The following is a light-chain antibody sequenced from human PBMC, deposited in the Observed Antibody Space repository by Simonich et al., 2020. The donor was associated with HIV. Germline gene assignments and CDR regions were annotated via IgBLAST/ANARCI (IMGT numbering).Light chain of an antibody. CDR2: STN. CDR3: VLYMGSGISV. V-gene: IGLV8-61*01. Sequence: QTVVTQETSSSVSPGGTVTLTCALCSGSVSTSYYPPWYHQTPAQPPRTRIDSTNTRSPGVPDRFSGSILGNKAVLSITGAQADDEGDYYCVLYMGSGISVFGGGTKLTVL. CDR1: SGSVSTSYY. J-gene: IGLJ3*02.